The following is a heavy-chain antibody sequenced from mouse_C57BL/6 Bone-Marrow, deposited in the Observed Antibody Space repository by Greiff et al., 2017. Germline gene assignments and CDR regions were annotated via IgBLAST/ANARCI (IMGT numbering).Heavy chain of an antibody. V-gene: IGHV6-3*01. CDR3: TRINNCFYPFAY. Sequence: DVKLVESGGGLVQPGGSMKLSCVASGFTFSNYWMNWVRQSPEKGLEWVAQISMKYDDYATHYAENVKGRFTISRADSKSSVYLQLNNLRAEDTAMYYCTRINNCFYPFAYWGQGTLVTVSA. CDR1: GFTFSNYW. J-gene: IGHJ3*01. D-gene: IGHD2-1*01. CDR2: ISMKYDDYAT.